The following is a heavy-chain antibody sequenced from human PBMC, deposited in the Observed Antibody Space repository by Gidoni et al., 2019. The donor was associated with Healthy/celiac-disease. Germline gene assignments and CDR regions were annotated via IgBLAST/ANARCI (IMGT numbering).Heavy chain of an antibody. J-gene: IGHJ6*02. D-gene: IGHD6-13*01. Sequence: LTCAISGDSVSSNSAAWNWIRQSPSRGLEWLGRTYYRSKWYNDYAVSVKSRITINPYTSKNQFSLQLNSVTPEDTAVYYCARANIAAHYYYYYGMDVWGQGTTVTVSS. CDR2: TYYRSKWYN. CDR1: GDSVSSNSAA. CDR3: ARANIAAHYYYYYGMDV. V-gene: IGHV6-1*01.